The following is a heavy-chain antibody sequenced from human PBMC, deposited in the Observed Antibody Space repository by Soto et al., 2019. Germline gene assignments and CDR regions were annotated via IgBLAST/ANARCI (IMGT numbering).Heavy chain of an antibody. D-gene: IGHD2-21*01. CDR3: AKALWSYTTSPSGDY. J-gene: IGHJ4*02. Sequence: EVQLLESGGGLVQPGGSLRLSCAASGFTFSSYAMSWVRQAPGKGLEWVSAISGSGGTTYYADSVKGRFTISRDNSENTLYLQMNSLRAEDTAVYYCAKALWSYTTSPSGDYWGQGTLVTVSS. CDR2: ISGSGGTT. CDR1: GFTFSSYA. V-gene: IGHV3-23*01.